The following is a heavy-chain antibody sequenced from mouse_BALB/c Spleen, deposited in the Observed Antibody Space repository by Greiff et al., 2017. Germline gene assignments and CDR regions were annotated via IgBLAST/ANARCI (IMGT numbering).Heavy chain of an antibody. Sequence: VKLMESGPGLVAPSQSLSITCTVSGFSLTSYGVHWVRQPPGKGLEWLGVIWAGGSTNYNSALMSRLSISKDNSKSQVFLKMNSLQTDDTAMYYCAREGPATDWYFDVWGAGTTVTVSS. D-gene: IGHD1-2*01. CDR1: GFSLTSYG. CDR3: AREGPATDWYFDV. V-gene: IGHV2-9*02. J-gene: IGHJ1*01. CDR2: IWAGGST.